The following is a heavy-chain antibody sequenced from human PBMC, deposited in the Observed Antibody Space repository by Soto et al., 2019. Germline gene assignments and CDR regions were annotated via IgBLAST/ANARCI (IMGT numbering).Heavy chain of an antibody. V-gene: IGHV4-59*01. Sequence: QVQLQESGPRLVKPSETLSLTCIVTGGSISNYYWSWIRQPPGKGLEWIGYIYYSGSTNYNPSLQSRVTISVDTTKNQLSLKLSSVTAADTAVYYCARAVLPATAPFDYWGQRTLVTVSS. D-gene: IGHD2-2*01. J-gene: IGHJ4*02. CDR1: GGSISNYY. CDR2: IYYSGST. CDR3: ARAVLPATAPFDY.